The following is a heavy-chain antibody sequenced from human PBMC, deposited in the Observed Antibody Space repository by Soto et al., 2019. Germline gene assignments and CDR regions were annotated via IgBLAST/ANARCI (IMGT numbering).Heavy chain of an antibody. V-gene: IGHV3-23*01. J-gene: IGHJ4*02. CDR1: GINFVNYA. CDR3: AKGGSGPEFDY. CDR2: ITGRGGTT. D-gene: IGHD2-15*01. Sequence: HPGGSLRLSCAASGINFVNYAMTWVRQAPGKGLEWVSTITGRGGTTYYADSVKGRFTISSDNSKNTLFLHMNSLRVEDTALYYCAKGGSGPEFDYWGQGTLVTVSS.